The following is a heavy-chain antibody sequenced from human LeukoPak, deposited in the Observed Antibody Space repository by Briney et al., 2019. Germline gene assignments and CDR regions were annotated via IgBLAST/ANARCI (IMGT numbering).Heavy chain of an antibody. CDR2: TNSNSGET. CDR3: ARDPILVTGLAFDY. Sequence: ASVKVSCKASGYTFTDYYIHWVRQAPGQGLEWMGWTNSNSGETRLAQKFQGRVTMTRDTSISTAYMEFYSLRSDDTAVYLCARDPILVTGLAFDYWGPGTLVTVSS. D-gene: IGHD3-9*01. J-gene: IGHJ4*02. V-gene: IGHV1-2*02. CDR1: GYTFTDYY.